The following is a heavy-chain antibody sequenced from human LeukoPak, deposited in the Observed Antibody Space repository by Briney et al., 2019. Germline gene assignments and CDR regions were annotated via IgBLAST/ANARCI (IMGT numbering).Heavy chain of an antibody. J-gene: IGHJ4*02. CDR2: SRSKTDGGTT. D-gene: IGHD3-9*01. CDR1: GCTFSSTW. V-gene: IGHV3-15*01. Sequence: PGGSLRLSCAASGCTFSSTWKSWVRQAPGDGLELVGRSRSKTDGGTTDYAAPVKGRFSIASADSKNTLYMQMNSLKTEATAVYYCSTDSTIVYWGQGNLVTVSS. CDR3: STDSTIVY.